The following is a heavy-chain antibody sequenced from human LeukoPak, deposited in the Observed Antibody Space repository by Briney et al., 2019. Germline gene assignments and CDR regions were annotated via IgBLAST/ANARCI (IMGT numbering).Heavy chain of an antibody. V-gene: IGHV3-15*01. D-gene: IGHD3-10*01. J-gene: IGHJ4*02. CDR2: IKSKTDGGTT. CDR1: GFTFNSYG. CDR3: TTGITMVRGVIHLIDY. Sequence: GRSLRLSCAASGFTFNSYGMFWVRQAPGKGLEWVGRIKSKTDGGTTDYAAPVKGRFTISRDDSKNTLYLQMNSLKTEDTAVYYCTTGITMVRGVIHLIDYWGQGTLVTVSS.